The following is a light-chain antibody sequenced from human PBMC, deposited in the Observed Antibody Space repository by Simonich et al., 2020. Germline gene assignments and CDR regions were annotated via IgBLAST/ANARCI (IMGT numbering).Light chain of an antibody. J-gene: IGKJ4*01. V-gene: IGKV1-NL1*01. CDR2: AAS. Sequence: DIQMTQSPSSVSASVGVKVTITCRASQGISSWLAWYQQKPGKAPKLLLYAASRLESGVPSRFSGSGSGTDYTLTISSLQPEDFATYYCQQYYSTPLTFGGGTKVEIK. CDR3: QQYYSTPLT. CDR1: QGISSW.